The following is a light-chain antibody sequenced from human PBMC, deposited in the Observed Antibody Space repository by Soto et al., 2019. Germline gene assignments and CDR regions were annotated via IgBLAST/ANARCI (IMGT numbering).Light chain of an antibody. CDR1: QSVSNNY. J-gene: IGKJ1*01. CDR2: GAS. CDR3: QQYGSSGT. Sequence: EIVMTQSPGTLSLSPGERATLSCRASQSVSNNYLAWYQQKPGQAPRPLIYGASNRATGIPDRFSGSWSGTDFTLTISRLEPEDFAVYYCQQYGSSGTFGQGTKVDIK. V-gene: IGKV3-20*01.